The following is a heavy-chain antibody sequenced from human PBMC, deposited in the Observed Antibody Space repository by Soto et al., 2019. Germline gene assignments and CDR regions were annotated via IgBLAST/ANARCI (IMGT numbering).Heavy chain of an antibody. D-gene: IGHD3-10*01. CDR3: ARSPMVRGVTFNWFDP. CDR1: GGTFSSYA. CDR2: IIPIFGTA. Sequence: QVQLVQSGAEVKKSGSSVKVSCKASGGTFSSYAISWVRQAPGQGLEWMGGIIPIFGTANYAQKFQGRVTITADESTSTAYMELSSLRSEDTAVYYCARSPMVRGVTFNWFDPWGQGTLVTVSS. J-gene: IGHJ5*02. V-gene: IGHV1-69*01.